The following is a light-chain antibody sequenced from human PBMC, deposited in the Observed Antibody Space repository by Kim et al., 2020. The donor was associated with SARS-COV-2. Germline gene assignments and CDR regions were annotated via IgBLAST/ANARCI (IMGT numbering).Light chain of an antibody. CDR1: NFNIGEHY. J-gene: IGLJ3*02. Sequence: QSVLTQPPSVSAAPGQKVTISCSGSNFNIGEHYVSWFQQVPGTAPKVVMFDNTVRPSGIPDRFSGSKSGTSATLTITGLQTGDEADYYCATWDKSLSAGVFGGGTQLTVL. CDR2: DNT. V-gene: IGLV1-51*01. CDR3: ATWDKSLSAGV.